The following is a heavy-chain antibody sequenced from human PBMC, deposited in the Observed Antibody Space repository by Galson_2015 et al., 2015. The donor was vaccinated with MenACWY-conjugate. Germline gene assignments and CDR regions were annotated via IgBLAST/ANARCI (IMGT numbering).Heavy chain of an antibody. D-gene: IGHD6-6*01. J-gene: IGHJ5*01. Sequence: LILSCANSGFRFRLYVLTWVRQSPGERLEWGSGLSAGGAGTYYADSVKGRFTIYIDNPKNTVYLQMNSMRPEDTCVYYCSIWGGSSSRSWFDSWGQGTLVTVSS. CDR2: LSAGGAGT. V-gene: IGHV3-23*01. CDR1: GFRFRLYV. CDR3: SIWGGSSSRSWFDS.